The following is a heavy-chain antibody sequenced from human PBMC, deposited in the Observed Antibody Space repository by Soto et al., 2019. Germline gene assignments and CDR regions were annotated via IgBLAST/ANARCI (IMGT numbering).Heavy chain of an antibody. CDR2: INPSGGST. J-gene: IGHJ6*02. CDR1: GYTFTSYY. Sequence: ASVKVSCKASGYTFTSYYMHWVRQAPGQGLEWMGIINPSGGSTSYAQKFQGRVTMTRDTSTSTVYMELSGLRSEDTAVYYCARLPYCGGDCSNGMDVWGQGTTVTVSS. V-gene: IGHV1-46*01. CDR3: ARLPYCGGDCSNGMDV. D-gene: IGHD2-21*02.